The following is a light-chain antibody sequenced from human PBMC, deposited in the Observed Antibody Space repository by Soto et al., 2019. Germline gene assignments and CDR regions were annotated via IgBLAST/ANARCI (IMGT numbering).Light chain of an antibody. CDR1: SSDVGDYNY. Sequence: QSVLTQPAYVSGSPGQSITISCTGTSSDVGDYNYVSWYQQYPGKAPKLMIYEVSNRPSGVSNRFSGSKSGNTASLAISGLQAEDEADYYCSSYTGRGTPLYVFGTGTKLTVL. CDR3: SSYTGRGTPLYV. CDR2: EVS. J-gene: IGLJ1*01. V-gene: IGLV2-14*01.